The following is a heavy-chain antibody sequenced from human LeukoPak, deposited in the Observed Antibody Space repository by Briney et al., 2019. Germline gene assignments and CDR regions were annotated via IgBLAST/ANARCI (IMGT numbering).Heavy chain of an antibody. V-gene: IGHV4-59*12. D-gene: IGHD2-2*01. Sequence: ETLSLTCTVSGGSISSYYWSWIRQPPGKGLEWIGYIYYSGTTNYNPSLKSRVTMSVDTSKNPFSLKLSSVTAADTAVYYCARDSGYCSSTSCKEGAYYYGMDVWGQGTTVTVSS. CDR3: ARDSGYCSSTSCKEGAYYYGMDV. CDR2: IYYSGTT. J-gene: IGHJ6*02. CDR1: GGSISSYY.